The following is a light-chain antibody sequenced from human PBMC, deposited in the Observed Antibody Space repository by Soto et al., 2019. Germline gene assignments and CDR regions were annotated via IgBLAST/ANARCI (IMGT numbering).Light chain of an antibody. V-gene: IGKV3-11*01. CDR2: DAS. Sequence: EIVLTQSPATLSLSPGERATLSCRSIQSVSSYLAWYQQKPGQAPRLLIYDASNRATGIPARFSASGSGTDFTLTISSLETEDFAVYYCQQYGSPPIAFGQGTRLEIK. J-gene: IGKJ5*01. CDR1: QSVSSY. CDR3: QQYGSPPIA.